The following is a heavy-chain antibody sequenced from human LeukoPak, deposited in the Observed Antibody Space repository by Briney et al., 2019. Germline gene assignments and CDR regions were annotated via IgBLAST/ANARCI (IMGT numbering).Heavy chain of an antibody. CDR1: GYSFTDYF. CDR2: IKPNSGGT. V-gene: IGHV1-2*02. D-gene: IGHD1-7*01. Sequence: ASVRVSCKASGYSFTDYFIHWVRQAPGQGLEWMGWIKPNSGGTHYVQMFQGRVTMTRDTSISTVYMDLSNLKYDDTAVYYCAGVHGGRELDAFDFWGQGTMLTVSS. J-gene: IGHJ3*01. CDR3: AGVHGGRELDAFDF.